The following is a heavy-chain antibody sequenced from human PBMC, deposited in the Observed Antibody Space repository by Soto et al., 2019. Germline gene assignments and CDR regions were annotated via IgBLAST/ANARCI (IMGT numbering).Heavy chain of an antibody. CDR1: GFTFSSYA. J-gene: IGHJ4*02. CDR2: ISGSGGST. Sequence: GGSLRLSCAASGFTFSSYAMSWVRQAPGKGLEWVSAISGSGGSTYYADSVKGRFTISRDNSKNTLYLQMNSLRADDTAVYYCAKEQEDCSSTSCSYYFDYWGQGTLVTVSS. D-gene: IGHD2-2*01. V-gene: IGHV3-23*01. CDR3: AKEQEDCSSTSCSYYFDY.